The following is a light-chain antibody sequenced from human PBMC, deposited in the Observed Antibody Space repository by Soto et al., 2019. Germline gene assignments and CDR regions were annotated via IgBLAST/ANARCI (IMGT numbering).Light chain of an antibody. J-gene: IGKJ1*01. CDR3: LQDVDAPRT. V-gene: IGKV1-6*01. Sequence: ATQMTQSPSSLSASVGDTVTITCRASQGIRNELAWYQQAPGKAPKLLIYAASSFQSGVPSRFSGSGSDTDFTLTISSLQPEDFATYYCLQDVDAPRTFGQGTKVEI. CDR1: QGIRNE. CDR2: AAS.